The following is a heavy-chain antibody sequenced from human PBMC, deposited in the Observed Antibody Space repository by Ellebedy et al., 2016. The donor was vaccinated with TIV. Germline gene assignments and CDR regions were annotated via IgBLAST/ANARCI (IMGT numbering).Heavy chain of an antibody. V-gene: IGHV4-59*08. CDR1: GDSISSYY. Sequence: MPGGSLRLSCTVSGDSISSYYWSWIRQPPGKGLEWIGYISYSGSTNYSPSLKSRVTISLDTSKNQFSLKLNSVTAADTAVYYCGGDYGAYFDYWGQGTLVTVSS. J-gene: IGHJ4*02. CDR3: GGDYGAYFDY. CDR2: ISYSGST. D-gene: IGHD4-17*01.